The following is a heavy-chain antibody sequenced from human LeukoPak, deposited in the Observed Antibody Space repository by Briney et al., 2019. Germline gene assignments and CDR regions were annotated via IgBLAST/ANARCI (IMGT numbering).Heavy chain of an antibody. CDR3: ARNNGMDV. V-gene: IGHV3-7*03. Sequence: GGSLRLSCAASRFTISSNWMSWVRQAPGKGLEWVANIKQDGSETYYLDSVKGRFTISKDNAKNSLYLQMNSLRAEDTALYHCARNNGMDVWGQGTTVIVSS. CDR1: RFTISSNW. J-gene: IGHJ6*02. CDR2: IKQDGSET.